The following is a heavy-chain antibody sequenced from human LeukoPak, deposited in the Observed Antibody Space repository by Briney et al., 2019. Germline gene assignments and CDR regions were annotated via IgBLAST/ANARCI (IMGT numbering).Heavy chain of an antibody. J-gene: IGHJ4*02. CDR1: GGTFSSYA. Sequence: GASVKVSCKASGGTFSSYAISWVRQAPAQGLEWMGGIIPIFGTANYAQKFQGRVTITADKSTSTAYMELSSLRSEDTAVYYCARDSGDMGATYWGQGTLVTVSS. CDR2: IIPIFGTA. V-gene: IGHV1-69*06. CDR3: ARDSGDMGATY. D-gene: IGHD1-26*01.